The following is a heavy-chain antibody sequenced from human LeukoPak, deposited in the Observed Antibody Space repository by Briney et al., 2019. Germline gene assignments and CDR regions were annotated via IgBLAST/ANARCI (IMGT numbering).Heavy chain of an antibody. CDR2: IYYSGST. V-gene: IGHV4-39*01. Sequence: SETLSLTCTVSGGSISSSSYYWGWVSQPPGKGLEWIGSIYYSGSTYYNPSLKSRVTISVDTSKNQFSLKLSSVTAADTAVYYCARTASIAAADDYFDYWGQGTLVTVSS. J-gene: IGHJ4*02. CDR3: ARTASIAAADDYFDY. CDR1: GGSISSSSYY. D-gene: IGHD6-13*01.